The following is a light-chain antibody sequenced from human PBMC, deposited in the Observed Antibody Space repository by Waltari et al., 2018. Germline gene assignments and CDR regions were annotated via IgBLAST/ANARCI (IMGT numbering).Light chain of an antibody. CDR3: QQYVGSPIT. CDR2: GAS. J-gene: IGKJ5*01. Sequence: ELVLTQPPGTLSLSQGARPTLPCSASRSVSSRYLAWYQLKPGQPPRLLIVGASSRASGIPDRFSGSGSATDFTLTISRLEPDDFAVYYCQQYVGSPITFGQGTRLEIK. V-gene: IGKV3-20*01. CDR1: RSVSSRY.